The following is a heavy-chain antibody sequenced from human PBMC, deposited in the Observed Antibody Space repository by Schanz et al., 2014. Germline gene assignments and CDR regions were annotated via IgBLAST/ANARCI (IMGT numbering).Heavy chain of an antibody. CDR1: GFTFSSYG. Sequence: QVQLVESGGGVVQPGRSLRLSCAASGFTFSSYGMHWVRQAPGKGLEWVSLISDSGDTAYYADSVKGRFTISRDNFKNTLYLQMNSLRADDTAVYYCAKGPYYYYYMDVWGNGTTVTVSS. CDR3: AKGPYYYYYMDV. V-gene: IGHV3-NL1*01. CDR2: ISDSGDTA. J-gene: IGHJ6*03.